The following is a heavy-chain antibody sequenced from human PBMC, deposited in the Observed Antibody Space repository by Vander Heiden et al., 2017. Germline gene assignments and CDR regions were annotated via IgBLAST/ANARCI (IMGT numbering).Heavy chain of an antibody. J-gene: IGHJ4*02. CDR3: AKDTAYSSSPAFDY. CDR2: ISWNSGSI. CDR1: GFTFDANA. D-gene: IGHD6-6*01. Sequence: EVQLVESGGVLVQPGRSLRLSSAASGFTFDANALHWVRQAPGKGLEWVSGISWNSGSIGYADSVKGRFTISRDNAKNSLYLQMNSLRAEDTALYYCAKDTAYSSSPAFDYWGQGTLVTVSS. V-gene: IGHV3-9*01.